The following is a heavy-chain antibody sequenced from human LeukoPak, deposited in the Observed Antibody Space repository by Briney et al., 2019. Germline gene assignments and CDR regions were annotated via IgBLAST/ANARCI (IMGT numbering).Heavy chain of an antibody. CDR2: INPKSGDT. D-gene: IGHD3-22*01. CDR1: GYTFTDYY. CDR3: ARVHLPHNSGYRAFDI. Sequence: ASVKVSCTASGYTFTDYYVEWLRQAPGQGLQWMGWINPKSGDTNYAQKFEGRVTMTCDTSISTVYMELRGLTSDDTAIYYCARVHLPHNSGYRAFDIWGQGTMVTVSS. J-gene: IGHJ3*02. V-gene: IGHV1-2*02.